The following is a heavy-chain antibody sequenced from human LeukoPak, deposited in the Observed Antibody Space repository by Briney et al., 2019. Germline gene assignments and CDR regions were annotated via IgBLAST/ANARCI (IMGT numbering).Heavy chain of an antibody. J-gene: IGHJ4*02. V-gene: IGHV3-7*01. CDR1: GFTFSSYW. CDR3: ARDLYTRGAYYYDSSATPGY. CDR2: IKQDGSEK. D-gene: IGHD3-22*01. Sequence: GGSLRLSCAASGFTFSSYWMSWVRQAPGKGLEWVANIKQDGSEKYYVDSVKGRFTISRDNAKNSLYLQMNSLRAEDTAVYYCARDLYTRGAYYYDSSATPGYWGQGTLVTVSS.